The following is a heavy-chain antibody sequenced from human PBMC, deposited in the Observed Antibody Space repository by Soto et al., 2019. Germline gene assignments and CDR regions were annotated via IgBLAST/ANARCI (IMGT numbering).Heavy chain of an antibody. CDR1: GGSISSGDYY. Sequence: SETLSLTCTVSGGSISSGDYYWSWIRQPPGKGLEWIGYIYYSGSTYYNPSLKSRVTISVDTSKNQFSLKLSSVTAADTAVYYCAWGAAAIHYYYYYGMDVWGQGTTVTVSS. J-gene: IGHJ6*02. CDR3: AWGAAAIHYYYYYGMDV. V-gene: IGHV4-30-4*01. CDR2: IYYSGST. D-gene: IGHD2-2*02.